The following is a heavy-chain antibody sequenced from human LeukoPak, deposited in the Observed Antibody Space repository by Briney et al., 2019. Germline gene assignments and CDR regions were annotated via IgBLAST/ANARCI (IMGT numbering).Heavy chain of an antibody. CDR2: IYSGGST. CDR1: GFTVSSNY. V-gene: IGHV3-66*01. Sequence: GGSLRLSCAASGFTVSSNYMSWVRQAPGKGLEWVSVIYSGGSTYYADSVKGRFTISRDNSKNTLYLQMNSLRAEDTAVYYCAKVYGDYLWYFDYWGQGTLVTVSS. J-gene: IGHJ4*02. CDR3: AKVYGDYLWYFDY. D-gene: IGHD4-17*01.